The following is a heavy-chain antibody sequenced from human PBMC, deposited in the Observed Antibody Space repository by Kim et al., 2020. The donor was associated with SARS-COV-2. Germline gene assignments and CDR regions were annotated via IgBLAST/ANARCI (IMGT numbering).Heavy chain of an antibody. J-gene: IGHJ4*02. D-gene: IGHD2-2*01. Sequence: SETLSLTCTVSGGSISSSSYYWGWIRQPPGKGLEWIGSIYYSGSTYYNPSLKSRVTISVDTSKNQFSLNLSSVTAADTAVYYCARHSRIVVVPAAILAWGQGPLVTVSS. CDR2: IYYSGST. V-gene: IGHV4-39*01. CDR1: GGSISSSSYY. CDR3: ARHSRIVVVPAAILA.